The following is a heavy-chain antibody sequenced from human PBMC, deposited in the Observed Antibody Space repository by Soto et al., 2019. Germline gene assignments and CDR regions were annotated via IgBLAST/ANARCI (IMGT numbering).Heavy chain of an antibody. D-gene: IGHD3-22*01. J-gene: IGHJ3*02. Sequence: QMQLVGSGGGVVQPGTSLRVSCAASGFTFSHYGIHWVRQAPGKGLEWVAVASYDGGIKLYADAVSARFAISRDNSKNTLYHQMNSLVPGDTAVYYCAKLPWGFNYYDSSEYRATDNDAFHIWGQGTMVTVSS. CDR1: GFTFSHYG. CDR2: ASYDGGIK. V-gene: IGHV3-30*18. CDR3: AKLPWGFNYYDSSEYRATDNDAFHI.